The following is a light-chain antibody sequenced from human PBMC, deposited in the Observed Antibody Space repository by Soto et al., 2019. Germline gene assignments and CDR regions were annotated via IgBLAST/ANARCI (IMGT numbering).Light chain of an antibody. Sequence: QSVLTQPASVSGSPGQSITISCTGTSSDVGSYNLVSWYQQHPGKAPKLMIYDVSQWPSGVSNRFSGSKSGYTASLTISGLQAEDEADYYCCSYTSSNTYVFGTGTKSPS. CDR2: DVS. CDR3: CSYTSSNTYV. CDR1: SSDVGSYNL. V-gene: IGLV2-23*02. J-gene: IGLJ1*01.